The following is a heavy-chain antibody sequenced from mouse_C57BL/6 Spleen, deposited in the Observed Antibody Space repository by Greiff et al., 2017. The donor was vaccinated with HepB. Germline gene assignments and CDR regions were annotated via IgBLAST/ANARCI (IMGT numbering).Heavy chain of an antibody. J-gene: IGHJ1*03. D-gene: IGHD1-1*01. CDR3: ARYPYGSSYGWYFDV. Sequence: EVQLQQSGPGLAKPSQTLSLTCSVTGYSITSDYWNWIRKFPGNKLEYMGYISYSGSTYYNPSLKSRISITRDTSKNQYYLQLNSVTTEDTATYYGARYPYGSSYGWYFDVWGTGTTVTVSS. CDR1: GYSITSDY. CDR2: ISYSGST. V-gene: IGHV3-8*01.